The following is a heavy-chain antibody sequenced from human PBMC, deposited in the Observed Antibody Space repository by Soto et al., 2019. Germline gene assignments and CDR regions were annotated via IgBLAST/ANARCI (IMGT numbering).Heavy chain of an antibody. V-gene: IGHV3-23*01. D-gene: IGHD4-17*01. CDR3: ARANPTGYYYYMDV. CDR2: ISGSGGNT. Sequence: GGSLRLSCVASGFTFSSYAMNWVRQAQGKGLEWVSGISGSGGNTYYAGSVKGRFTISRENAKNSLYLQMNSLRAGDTAVYYCARANPTGYYYYMDVWGKGTTVTVSS. CDR1: GFTFSSYA. J-gene: IGHJ6*03.